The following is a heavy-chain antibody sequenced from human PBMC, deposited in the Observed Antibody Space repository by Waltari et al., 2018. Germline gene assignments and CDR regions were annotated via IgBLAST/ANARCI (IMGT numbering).Heavy chain of an antibody. V-gene: IGHV4-34*01. CDR1: GGSFSAYH. J-gene: IGHJ6*02. CDR3: ARGTGGSSTYYFAGMDV. D-gene: IGHD3-22*01. CDR2: INHSGSA. Sequence: QVQLQQWGARLLKPSETLSITCTDFGGSFSAYHWSWIRQSPGKGLEWIGEINHSGSAIYNPSLKSRVTISLDTSKRQVSLRLSSVTAADTAVYFCARGTGGSSTYYFAGMDVWGQGTTVTVSS.